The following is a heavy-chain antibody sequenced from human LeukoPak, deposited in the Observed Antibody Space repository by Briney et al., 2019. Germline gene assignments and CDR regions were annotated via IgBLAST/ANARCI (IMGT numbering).Heavy chain of an antibody. CDR1: GGTISHYY. J-gene: IGHJ4*02. CDR3: ARLDDPYYFDY. V-gene: IGHV4-59*08. Sequence: PSETLSLTCTVSGGTISHYYWSWIRQPPGKGLEWIGYIYYSGSTSYNPSLKSRVTISVDTSKNQFSLKLSSVTAADTAVYYCARLDDPYYFDYWGQGTLVTVSS. CDR2: IYYSGST.